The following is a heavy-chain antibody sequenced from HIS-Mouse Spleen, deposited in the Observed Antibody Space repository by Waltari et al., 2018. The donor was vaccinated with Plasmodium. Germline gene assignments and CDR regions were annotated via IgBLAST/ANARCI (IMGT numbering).Heavy chain of an antibody. CDR1: GHTFTGCH. Sequence: QVQLVQSGAEVKKPGASVKVSCTAAGHTFTGCHMLWLRQAPGQGLEWMGWINPNSGGTNDAQKFQGRVTMTRDTSSSTAYMELSRLRSDDTAVYYCASAIRYWLYVDYWGQGTLVTVSS. D-gene: IGHD2-8*02. V-gene: IGHV1-2*02. CDR3: ASAIRYWLYVDY. CDR2: INPNSGGT. J-gene: IGHJ4*02.